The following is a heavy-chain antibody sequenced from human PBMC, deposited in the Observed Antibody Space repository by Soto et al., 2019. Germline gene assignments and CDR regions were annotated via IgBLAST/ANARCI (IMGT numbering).Heavy chain of an antibody. CDR3: TRRQYLDY. V-gene: IGHV3-49*03. Sequence: EMQLVESGGGLVQRGRSLRLSCTASGFTFGEYAMSWFRQAPGKGLEWVGYIRSKSFGGTTEYAASVKGRFTISRDDSKSIAYLQMDSLETEDTAVYYCTRRQYLDYWGQGILVTVSS. CDR2: IRSKSFGGTT. CDR1: GFTFGEYA. J-gene: IGHJ4*02.